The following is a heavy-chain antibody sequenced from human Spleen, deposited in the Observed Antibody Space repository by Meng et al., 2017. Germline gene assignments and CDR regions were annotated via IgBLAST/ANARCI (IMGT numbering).Heavy chain of an antibody. CDR3: ATRGNPYLDR. CDR2: INIYNGIT. J-gene: IGHJ4*02. V-gene: IGHV1-18*04. Sequence: QGQVVHAGAEVKKPGASVKVSCKVSDYTLTSDCFSWVRQAPGQGLQWMGWINIYNGITNYGRNFQGRVTLTTDTSTSTGYMELRSLTSDDTAVYYCATRGNPYLDRWGQGTLVTVSS. CDR1: DYTLTSDC.